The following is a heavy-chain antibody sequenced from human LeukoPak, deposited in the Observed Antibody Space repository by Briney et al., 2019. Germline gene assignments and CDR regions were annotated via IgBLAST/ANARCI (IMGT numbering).Heavy chain of an antibody. CDR3: ARDGYSYGSGIDY. J-gene: IGHJ4*02. V-gene: IGHV3-21*01. D-gene: IGHD5-18*01. CDR1: GFTFSSYS. CDR2: ISSSSSYI. Sequence: PGGSLRLSCAASGFTFSSYSMNWVRQAPGKGLEWVSSISSSSSYIYYADSVKGRFTISRDNAKNSLYLQMNSLRAEDTAVYYCARDGYSYGSGIDYWGQGTLVTVSS.